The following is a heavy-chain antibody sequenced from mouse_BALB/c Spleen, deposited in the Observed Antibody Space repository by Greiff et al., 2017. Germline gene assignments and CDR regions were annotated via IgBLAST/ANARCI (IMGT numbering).Heavy chain of an antibody. V-gene: IGHV1S137*01. CDR3: ARRVASGNYFDY. D-gene: IGHD1-1*01. CDR2: ISTYYGDA. Sequence: QLKQSGAELVRPGVSVKISCKGSGYTFTDYAMHWVKQSHAKSLEWIGVISTYYGDASYNQKFKGKATMTVDKSSSTAYMELARLTSEDSAIYYCARRVASGNYFDYWGQGTTLTVSS. CDR1: GYTFTDYA. J-gene: IGHJ2*01.